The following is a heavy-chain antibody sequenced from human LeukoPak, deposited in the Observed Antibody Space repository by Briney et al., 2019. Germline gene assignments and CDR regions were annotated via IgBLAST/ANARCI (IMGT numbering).Heavy chain of an antibody. V-gene: IGHV4-39*01. CDR3: ARHPSLWFAEAASTLFDS. D-gene: IGHD3-10*01. J-gene: IGHJ4*02. CDR2: LYSSGLT. CDR1: GGSVSSSDYY. Sequence: PSETLSLTCTVSGGSVSSSDYYWAWVRQTPGKGLEWIVSLYSSGLTYYNLSLRSRVAVSVDTSNNQFSLSLSSVTAADTAVYYCARHPSLWFAEAASTLFDSWGQGTLVTVS.